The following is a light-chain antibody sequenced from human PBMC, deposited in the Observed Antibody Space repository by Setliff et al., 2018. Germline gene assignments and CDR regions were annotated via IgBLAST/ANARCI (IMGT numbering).Light chain of an antibody. Sequence: QSALTQPAAVSGSPGQSITISCAGTSSDVGSYHLVSWYQQHPGKAPKLMIYEVNNRPSGVSNRFSGSKSGNTASLTISGLQAEDEGDYYCCSYVTGGTLAFGGGTKVTGL. V-gene: IGLV2-23*02. CDR2: EVN. J-gene: IGLJ3*02. CDR3: CSYVTGGTLA. CDR1: SSDVGSYHL.